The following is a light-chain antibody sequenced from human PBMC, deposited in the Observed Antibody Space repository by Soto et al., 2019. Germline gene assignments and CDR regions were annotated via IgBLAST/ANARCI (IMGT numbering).Light chain of an antibody. J-gene: IGKJ5*01. V-gene: IGKV1-5*01. Sequence: DIQMTQSPSTLSASVGDTVTITCRASESIDNWLAWYQQKPGKAPKLLIFAASTLVRGVPSRFSGRGSGTEFTLTISSLQSDDFAVYYCQQSSKWPWTFGQGTRLEIK. CDR1: ESIDNW. CDR2: AAS. CDR3: QQSSKWPWT.